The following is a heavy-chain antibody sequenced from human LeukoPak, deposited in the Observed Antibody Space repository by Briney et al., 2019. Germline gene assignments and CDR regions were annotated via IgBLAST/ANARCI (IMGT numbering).Heavy chain of an antibody. CDR2: ISGSGGST. D-gene: IGHD2/OR15-2a*01. V-gene: IGHV3-23*01. CDR1: GFTFSSYA. CDR3: AKVPFNSRFYNYYYMDV. Sequence: PGGSLRLSCAASGFTFSSYAMSWVRQAPGKGLEWVSTISGSGGSTYYADSVKGRFTISRDNSKNTLYLQMNSLRAEDTAVYYCAKVPFNSRFYNYYYMDVWGKGTTVTISS. J-gene: IGHJ6*03.